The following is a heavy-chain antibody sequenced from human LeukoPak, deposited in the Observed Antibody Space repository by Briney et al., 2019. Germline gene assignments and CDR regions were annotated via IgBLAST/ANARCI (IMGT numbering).Heavy chain of an antibody. D-gene: IGHD3-3*01. V-gene: IGHV3-23*01. Sequence: GGSLRLSCAASGFTFSTSGMTWVRQAPGKGLDWVSIISGSGGTPYYTDSVKGRFTISRDNSKNTLYLQMNSLRAEDTAVYYCAKDCIGPGPRGGVTPDYYYYGMDVWGQGTTVTVSS. CDR2: ISGSGGTP. CDR3: AKDCIGPGPRGGVTPDYYYYGMDV. J-gene: IGHJ6*02. CDR1: GFTFSTSG.